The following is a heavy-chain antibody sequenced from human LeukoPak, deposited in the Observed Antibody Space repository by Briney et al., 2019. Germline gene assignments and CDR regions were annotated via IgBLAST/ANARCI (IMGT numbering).Heavy chain of an antibody. CDR3: AREILAPGKTHDY. V-gene: IGHV3-74*01. J-gene: IGHJ4*02. CDR2: INDDGSAT. Sequence: PGGSLRLSCAASGFTFSNYWMHWVRHVPGKGLVWVSRINDDGSATFCADSVKGRFTISRDNAKNTLFLQINSLRAEDTAVYYCAREILAPGKTHDYWGQGTLVTVSS. CDR1: GFTFSNYW.